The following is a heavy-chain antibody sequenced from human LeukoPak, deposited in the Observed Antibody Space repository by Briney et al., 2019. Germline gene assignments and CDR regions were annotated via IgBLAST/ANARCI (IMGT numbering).Heavy chain of an antibody. Sequence: GGSLRLSCAASGFTFSSYAMSWVRQAPGKGLEWVSAISGSGGSTYYADSVKGRFTTSRDNSKITLYLQMNSLRAEDTAVYYCAKAYCSSTSCAFDYWGQETLVTVSS. D-gene: IGHD2-2*01. CDR2: ISGSGGST. V-gene: IGHV3-23*01. J-gene: IGHJ4*02. CDR1: GFTFSSYA. CDR3: AKAYCSSTSCAFDY.